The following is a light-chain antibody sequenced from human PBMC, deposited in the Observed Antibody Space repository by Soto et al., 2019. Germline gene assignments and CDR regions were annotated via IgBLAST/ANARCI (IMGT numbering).Light chain of an antibody. V-gene: IGLV1-40*01. CDR3: QSYDNSLSGYV. J-gene: IGLJ1*01. CDR1: SSNIGAGYD. Sequence: QSALTQPPSVSGAPGQRVTISCTGSSSNIGAGYDVHWYQHLPGTAPKLLIYGNSNRPSGVPDRFSGSKSGTSASLAITGLQAEDETDYYCQSYDNSLSGYVFGTGTKLTVL. CDR2: GNS.